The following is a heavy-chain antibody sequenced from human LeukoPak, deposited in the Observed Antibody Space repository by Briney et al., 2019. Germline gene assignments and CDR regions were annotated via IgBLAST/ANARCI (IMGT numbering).Heavy chain of an antibody. CDR3: ARQRAAALWWFDP. D-gene: IGHD6-13*01. CDR2: IYPGDSDT. Sequence: GESLKISCKGSGYSFTSYWSGWVRQMPGKGLEWMGIIYPGDSDTRYSPSFQGQVTISADKSISTAYLQWSSLKASDTTMYYCARQRAAALWWFDPWGQGTLVTVSS. J-gene: IGHJ5*02. V-gene: IGHV5-51*01. CDR1: GYSFTSYW.